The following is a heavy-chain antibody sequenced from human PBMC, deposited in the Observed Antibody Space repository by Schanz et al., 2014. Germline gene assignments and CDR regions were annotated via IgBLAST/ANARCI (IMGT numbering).Heavy chain of an antibody. CDR1: GFTFGSYA. CDR3: AATTILAD. CDR2: IRTSASDT. D-gene: IGHD3-3*01. V-gene: IGHV3-23*01. J-gene: IGHJ4*02. Sequence: EVRLLESGGGLVQPGGSLRLSCVGSGFTFGSYAMNWVRQAPGKGLEWVSTIRTSASDTFYADSVKGRFTISRDNAKSSLYLQMNSLRDEDTAVYYCAATTILADWGQGTLVAVSS.